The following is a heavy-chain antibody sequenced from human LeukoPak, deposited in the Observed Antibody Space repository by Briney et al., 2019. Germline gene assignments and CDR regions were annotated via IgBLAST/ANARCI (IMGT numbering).Heavy chain of an antibody. CDR3: VKDGYCSSASCYAGHWFDA. CDR1: GFTFSNYG. V-gene: IGHV3-30*02. J-gene: IGHJ5*02. D-gene: IGHD2-2*03. CDR2: IRFDESDK. Sequence: PGGSLRLSCIASGFTFSNYGMHCVRQAPGKGLDWVAFIRFDESDKYYADSVKGRFTISRDNSKNTVYLQMNSLRPEDTAVYYCVKDGYCSSASCYAGHWFDAWGQGTLVTVSS.